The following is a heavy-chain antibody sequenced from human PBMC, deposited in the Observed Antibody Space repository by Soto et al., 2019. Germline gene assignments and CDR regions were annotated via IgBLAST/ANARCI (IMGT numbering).Heavy chain of an antibody. D-gene: IGHD2-2*01. V-gene: IGHV1-3*01. J-gene: IGHJ6*02. CDR2: INAGNGNT. CDR3: ARDSIVVVPAAIPYYYYYGMDV. CDR1: GYTFTSYA. Sequence: ASVKVSCKASGYTFTSYAMHWVRQAPGQRLEWMGWINAGNGNTKYSQKFQGRVTITRDTSASTAYMELSSLRSEDTAVYYCARDSIVVVPAAIPYYYYYGMDVWGQRTTVTV.